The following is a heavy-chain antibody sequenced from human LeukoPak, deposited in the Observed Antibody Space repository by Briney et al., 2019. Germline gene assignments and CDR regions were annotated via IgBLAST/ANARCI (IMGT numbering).Heavy chain of an antibody. CDR3: AKGGPYDSSGYYY. D-gene: IGHD3-22*01. CDR2: IRYDGSNK. J-gene: IGHJ4*02. V-gene: IGHV3-30*02. CDR1: GFTFSSYG. Sequence: GGSLRLSCAASGFTFSSYGMHWVRQAPGKGLEWVAFIRYDGSNKYYADSVKGRFTISRDNSKNTLYLQMNSLRAEDTAVYYCAKGGPYDSSGYYYWGQGTLVTVSS.